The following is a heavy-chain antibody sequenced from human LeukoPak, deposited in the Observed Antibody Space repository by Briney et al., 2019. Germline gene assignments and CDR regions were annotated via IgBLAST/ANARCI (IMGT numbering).Heavy chain of an antibody. V-gene: IGHV3-15*01. D-gene: IGHD2-15*01. J-gene: IGHJ4*02. CDR1: AFTFSNAW. Sequence: PGGSLRLSCAASAFTFSNAWMSWVRQAPGKGLEWVGRIKSKTDGGTTDYAAPVKGRFTISRDDSKNTLYLQMNSLKTEDTAVYYCTTCRYRGGSCYSDYWGQGTLVTVSS. CDR3: TTCRYRGGSCYSDY. CDR2: IKSKTDGGTT.